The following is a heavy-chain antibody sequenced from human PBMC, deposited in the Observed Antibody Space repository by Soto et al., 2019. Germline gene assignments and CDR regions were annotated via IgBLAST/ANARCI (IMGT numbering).Heavy chain of an antibody. Sequence: GGSLRLSCAGSGFTFGDSYMSWIRQAPGKGLEWLSYISPGSRYPAYADSVKGRFTISRDNAKRSLYLQMMSLTAEDTAIYYCVRAGYNWNYDWFDPWGQGTLVTVSS. CDR3: VRAGYNWNYDWFDP. D-gene: IGHD1-7*01. CDR2: ISPGSRYP. CDR1: GFTFGDSY. J-gene: IGHJ5*02. V-gene: IGHV3-11*06.